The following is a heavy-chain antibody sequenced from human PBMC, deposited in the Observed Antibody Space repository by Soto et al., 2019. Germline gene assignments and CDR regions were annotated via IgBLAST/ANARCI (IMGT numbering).Heavy chain of an antibody. CDR1: EFAFSSYA. Sequence: CAASEFAFSSYAIHRVRQAPGKGLEWVAVISYDGSNKYYADSVKGRFTISRDNSKNTLYLQMNSLRVEDTAVYYCARGPSSLTRFDYWGQGTLVTVSS. CDR3: ARGPSSLTRFDY. J-gene: IGHJ4*02. D-gene: IGHD2-2*01. CDR2: ISYDGSNK. V-gene: IGHV3-30-3*01.